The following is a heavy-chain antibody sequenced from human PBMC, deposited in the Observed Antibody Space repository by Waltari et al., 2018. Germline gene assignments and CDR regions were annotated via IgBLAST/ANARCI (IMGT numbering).Heavy chain of an antibody. CDR2: IIPIFGTA. CDR3: ARDLPGDIGAFDI. J-gene: IGHJ3*02. Sequence: VQLVQSGAEVKKPGATVKISCKVSGYTFTDYYMHWVQQAPGKGLEWMGGIIPIFGTANYAQKFQGRVTITTDESTSTAYMELSSLRSEDTAVYYCARDLPGDIGAFDIWGQGTMVTVSS. CDR1: GYTFTDYY. D-gene: IGHD2-15*01. V-gene: IGHV1-69*05.